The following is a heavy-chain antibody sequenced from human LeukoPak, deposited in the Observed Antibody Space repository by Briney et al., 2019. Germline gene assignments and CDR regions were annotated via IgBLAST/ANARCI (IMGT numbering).Heavy chain of an antibody. D-gene: IGHD6-19*01. J-gene: IGHJ4*02. CDR2: INTNTGNP. CDR1: GYTFTSSA. Sequence: ASVKVSCKASGYTFTSSALNWVRQAPGQGLEWMGWINTNTGNPTYAQGFTGRFVFSLDASVSTAYLHISSLEAEDTAIYYCATDLKKGDSGCFDYWGQGTLVTVSS. V-gene: IGHV7-4-1*02. CDR3: ATDLKKGDSGCFDY.